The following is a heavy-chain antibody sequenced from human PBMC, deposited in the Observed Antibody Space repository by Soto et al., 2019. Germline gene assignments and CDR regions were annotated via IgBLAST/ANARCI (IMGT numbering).Heavy chain of an antibody. D-gene: IGHD3-10*01. CDR3: ARVLTVRGVITPREDY. J-gene: IGHJ4*02. CDR2: IIPIFGTA. V-gene: IGHV1-69*06. CDR1: GGTFSSYA. Sequence: QVQLVQSGAEVKKPGSSVKVSCKASGGTFSSYAISWVRQAPGQGLAWMGGIIPIFGTANYAQKFQGRVTITADKSTSTAYMELSSLRSEDTAVYYCARVLTVRGVITPREDYWGQGTLVTVSS.